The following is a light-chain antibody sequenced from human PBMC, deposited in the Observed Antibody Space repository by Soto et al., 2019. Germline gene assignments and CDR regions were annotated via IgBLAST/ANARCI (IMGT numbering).Light chain of an antibody. CDR3: QQYKSYA. CDR2: KAS. Sequence: DVQMTQSPSTLSASVGDRVTITCRASQSISRWLAWYQQKPGKAPKLLIYKASSLESGVLKRFSGSGSGTECTLTISSLRLDDFTNYYGQQYKSYAFGQRTKLEIK. V-gene: IGKV1-5*03. J-gene: IGKJ2*01. CDR1: QSISRW.